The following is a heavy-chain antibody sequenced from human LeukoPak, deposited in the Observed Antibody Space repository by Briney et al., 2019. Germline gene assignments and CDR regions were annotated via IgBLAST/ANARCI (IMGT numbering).Heavy chain of an antibody. CDR1: GGTFSSYA. CDR3: ARAVGPQQLADY. CDR2: IIPILGIA. Sequence: SVKVSCKASGGTFSSYAISWVRQAPGQGLEWMGRIIPILGIANYAQKFQGRVTITADESTSTAYMELSSLRSEDTAVYYCARAVGPQQLADYWGQGTLVTVSS. V-gene: IGHV1-69*04. J-gene: IGHJ4*02. D-gene: IGHD6-13*01.